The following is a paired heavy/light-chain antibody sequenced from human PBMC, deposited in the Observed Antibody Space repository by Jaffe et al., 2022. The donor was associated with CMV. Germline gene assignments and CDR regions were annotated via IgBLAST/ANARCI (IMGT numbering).Light chain of an antibody. CDR2: DVS. CDR3: SSYTSSGIYV. CDR1: SSDVGGYNY. Sequence: QSALTQPASVSGSPGQSITISCTGTSSDVGGYNYVSWYQQHPGKAPKFMIYDVSNRPSGVSNRFSGSKSGNTASLTISGLQAEDEADYYCSSYTSSGIYVFGTGTKVTVL. J-gene: IGLJ1*01. V-gene: IGLV2-14*03.
Heavy chain of an antibody. CDR3: ASMTHSSGWYAFDY. CDR2: IKQDGSDM. CDR1: GFTFSRYW. D-gene: IGHD6-19*01. Sequence: EVQLVESGGGLVQPGGSLRLSCAASGFTFSRYWMSWIRQAPGKGLEWLANIKQDGSDMYYVDSVKGRFTISRDNAKNSLYLQMSSLRAEDTAVYYCASMTHSSGWYAFDYWGQGTPVTVSS. J-gene: IGHJ4*02. V-gene: IGHV3-7*01.